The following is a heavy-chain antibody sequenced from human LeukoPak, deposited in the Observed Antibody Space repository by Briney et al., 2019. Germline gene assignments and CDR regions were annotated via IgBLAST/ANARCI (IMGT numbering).Heavy chain of an antibody. CDR2: ITTGGPNT. J-gene: IGHJ4*02. CDR3: AKDGGLWVSAHWGDS. D-gene: IGHD7-27*01. Sequence: GGSLRLSCTASGFTFSSYTMSWVRQAPGKGLKWVSTITTGGPNTYYADSVKGRFTVSRDDSKNTLYLQMNSPRAEDTAVYYCAKDGGLWVSAHWGDSWGRGTLVTVSS. CDR1: GFTFSSYT. V-gene: IGHV3-23*01.